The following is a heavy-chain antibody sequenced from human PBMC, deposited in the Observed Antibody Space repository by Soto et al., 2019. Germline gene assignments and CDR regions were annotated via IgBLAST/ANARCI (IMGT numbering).Heavy chain of an antibody. V-gene: IGHV4-38-2*02. CDR2: IYHGGTT. D-gene: IGHD6-19*01. CDR1: GYSFSSGSY. CDR3: ARVHGMVVAGSTFDD. Sequence: PSETLSLTCTVSGYSFSSGSYWAWIRQPPGEGPEWIASIYHGGTTFYNPSLKSRITISVDTSNNKFSLKLTSVTAADTAVYYCARVHGMVVAGSTFDDWGHGTLVTVSS. J-gene: IGHJ4*01.